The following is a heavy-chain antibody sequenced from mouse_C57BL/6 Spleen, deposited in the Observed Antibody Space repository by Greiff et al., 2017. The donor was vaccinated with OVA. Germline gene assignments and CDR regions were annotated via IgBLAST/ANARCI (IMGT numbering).Heavy chain of an antibody. CDR3: AREDDVGFAY. D-gene: IGHD2-12*01. V-gene: IGHV1-82*01. Sequence: QVQLKQSGPELVKPGASVKISCKASGYAFSSSWMNWVKQRPGKGLEWIGRIYPGDGDTNYNGKFKGKATLTADKSSSTAYMQLSSLTSEDSAVYFCAREDDVGFAYWGQGTLVTVSA. CDR2: IYPGDGDT. J-gene: IGHJ3*01. CDR1: GYAFSSSW.